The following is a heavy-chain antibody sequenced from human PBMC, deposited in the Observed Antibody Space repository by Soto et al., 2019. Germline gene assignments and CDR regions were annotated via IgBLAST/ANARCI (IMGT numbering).Heavy chain of an antibody. CDR2: IWYDGSNK. J-gene: IGHJ4*02. CDR1: GFTFSSYG. Sequence: QVQLVESGGGVVQPGRSLRLSCAASGFTFSSYGMHWVRQAPGKGLEWVAVIWYDGSNKYYADSVKGRFTISRDNSKNTLYLQMNSLSAEDTAVYYCVSPTRPGVVAATFGYWGQGTLVTVSS. V-gene: IGHV3-33*01. D-gene: IGHD2-15*01. CDR3: VSPTRPGVVAATFGY.